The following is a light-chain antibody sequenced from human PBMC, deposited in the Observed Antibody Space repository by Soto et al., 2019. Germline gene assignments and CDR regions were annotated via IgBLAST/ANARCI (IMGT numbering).Light chain of an antibody. J-gene: IGLJ2*01. CDR3: WLSYSGVRI. CDR2: DTS. CDR1: TGTVTSGLY. Sequence: QAVVTQEPSLTVSPGGTVTLTCGSSTGTVTSGLYPYWFQQKPDQAPRTLIYDTSSKHSWTPARFSGSLLGGKAALTLSGAQPEDEADYYCWLSYSGVRIFGGGTQRTVL. V-gene: IGLV7-46*01.